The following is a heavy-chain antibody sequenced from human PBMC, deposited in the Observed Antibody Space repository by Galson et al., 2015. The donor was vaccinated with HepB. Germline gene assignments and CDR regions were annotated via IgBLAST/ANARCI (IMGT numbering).Heavy chain of an antibody. D-gene: IGHD3-9*01. J-gene: IGHJ3*02. V-gene: IGHV3-11*06. Sequence: SLRLSCAASGFTFSDYYMSWIRQAPGKGLEWVSYISSDSTYTDYADSVKGRFTISRGNAKSSLYLQMNSLRAEDTAVYYCARVLTVWAFDMWGQGTMVTVSS. CDR2: ISSDSTYT. CDR1: GFTFSDYY. CDR3: ARVLTVWAFDM.